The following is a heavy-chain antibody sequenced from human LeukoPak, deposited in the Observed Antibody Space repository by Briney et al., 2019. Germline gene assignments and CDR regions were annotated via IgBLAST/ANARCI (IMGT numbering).Heavy chain of an antibody. D-gene: IGHD6-13*01. V-gene: IGHV1-18*01. J-gene: IGHJ4*02. CDR1: GYTFTSYG. Sequence: ASVKVSCKASGYTFTSYGISWVRQAPGQGLEWMGWISAYNGNTNYAQKLQGRVTMTTDTSTSTAYMELSSLRSEDTAVYYCARVDITPTGIKINFDYWGQGTLVTVSS. CDR3: ARVDITPTGIKINFDY. CDR2: ISAYNGNT.